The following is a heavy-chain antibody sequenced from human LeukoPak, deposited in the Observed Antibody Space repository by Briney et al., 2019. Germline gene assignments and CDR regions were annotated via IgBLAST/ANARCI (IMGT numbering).Heavy chain of an antibody. CDR3: AKDPNGYYVGAFDM. J-gene: IGHJ3*02. V-gene: IGHV3-23*01. CDR2: IPVSGDPT. Sequence: GGSLRLSCAASGLTFSRYAMTWVRQAPGKGLEWVSSIPVSGDPTYYADSVRGRFTVSRDNSKSSLYLQMNGLRAEDTALYYCAKDPNGYYVGAFDMWGQGTMVTVSS. D-gene: IGHD4-17*01. CDR1: GLTFSRYA.